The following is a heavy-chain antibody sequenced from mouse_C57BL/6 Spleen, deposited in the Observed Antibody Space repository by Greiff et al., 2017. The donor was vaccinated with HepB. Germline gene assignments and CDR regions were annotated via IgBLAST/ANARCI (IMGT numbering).Heavy chain of an antibody. J-gene: IGHJ3*01. CDR1: GFTFSSYA. D-gene: IGHD1-1*01. V-gene: IGHV5-4*01. Sequence: EVMLVESGGGLVKPGGSLKLSCAASGFTFSSYAMSWVRQTPEKRLEWVATISDGGSYTYYPDNVKGRFTISRDNAKNNLYLQMSHLKSEDTAMYYCARDITTVVNGFAYWGQGTLVTVSA. CDR2: ISDGGSYT. CDR3: ARDITTVVNGFAY.